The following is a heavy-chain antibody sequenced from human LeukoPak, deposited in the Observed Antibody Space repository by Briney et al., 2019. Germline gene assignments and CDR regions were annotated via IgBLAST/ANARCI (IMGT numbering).Heavy chain of an antibody. J-gene: IGHJ4*02. D-gene: IGHD3-22*01. CDR1: GFIFSSHG. CDR3: AKGHADSSGYYYFDS. CDR2: ISPSGDIT. Sequence: PGGTLRLSCAASGFIFSSHGMNWFRQAPGKGVEWVSGISPSGDITYYADSVKGRFTISIDNSKKTVYLQMDSLRFEDAAVYYCAKGHADSSGYYYFDSWGQGTLVTVPS. V-gene: IGHV3-23*01.